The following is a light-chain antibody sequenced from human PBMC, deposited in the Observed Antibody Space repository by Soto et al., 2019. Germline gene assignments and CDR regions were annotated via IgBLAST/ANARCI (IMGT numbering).Light chain of an antibody. V-gene: IGLV1-40*01. CDR2: GDT. J-gene: IGLJ1*01. CDR1: SSNIGAGYD. Sequence: QLVLTQPPSVSGAPGQRVTISCTGSSSNIGAGYDVHWYQQLPGTAPKLLIYGDTNRPSGVPDRFSGSKSATSASLAITGLQADDEADYYCQSYDSSPSGYVFGTGTKLTVL. CDR3: QSYDSSPSGYV.